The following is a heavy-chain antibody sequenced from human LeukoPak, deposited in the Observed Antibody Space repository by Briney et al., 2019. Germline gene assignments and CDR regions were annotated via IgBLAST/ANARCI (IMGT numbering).Heavy chain of an antibody. D-gene: IGHD4-17*01. CDR1: GFTFTDYY. J-gene: IGHJ4*02. CDR2: ISPSSSDV. V-gene: IGHV3-11*06. CDR3: ARSLTSGLAHY. Sequence: GGSLRLSCAASGFTFTDYYMNWIRQAPGKGLEWVSYISPSSSDVNYADSVKGRFTISRDNAKNSLYLQMNSLRAEDTAVYYCARSLTSGLAHYWGQGTLVTVSS.